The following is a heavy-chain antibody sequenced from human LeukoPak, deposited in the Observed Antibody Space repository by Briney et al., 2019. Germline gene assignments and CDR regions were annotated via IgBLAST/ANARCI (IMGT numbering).Heavy chain of an antibody. CDR3: AKVASYGLFDY. CDR2: ISYDESNK. J-gene: IGHJ4*02. V-gene: IGHV3-30*18. D-gene: IGHD5-18*01. CDR1: GFTFSSYG. Sequence: PGESLRLSCAASGFTFSSYGMHWVRQALGKGLEWVAVISYDESNKYYADSVKGRFTISRDNSKNTLYLQMNSLRAEDTAVYYCAKVASYGLFDYWGQGTLVTVSS.